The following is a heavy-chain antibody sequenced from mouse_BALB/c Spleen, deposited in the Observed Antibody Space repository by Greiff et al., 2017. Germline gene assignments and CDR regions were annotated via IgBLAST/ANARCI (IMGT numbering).Heavy chain of an antibody. CDR1: GFTFSSFG. V-gene: IGHV5-17*02. CDR2: ISSGSSTI. Sequence: EVKLVESGGGLVQPGGSRKLSCAASGFTFSSFGMHWVRQAPEKGLEWVAYISSGSSTIYYADTVKGRFTISRYNPKNTLYLQMTSLRSEDTAMYYCARAGYYVDYWGQGTTLTVSS. CDR3: ARAGYYVDY. J-gene: IGHJ2*01.